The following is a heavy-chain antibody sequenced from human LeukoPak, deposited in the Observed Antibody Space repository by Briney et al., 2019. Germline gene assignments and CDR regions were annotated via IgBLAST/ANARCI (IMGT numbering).Heavy chain of an antibody. Sequence: GGSLRLSCAASGFTFSVYYMSWIRQAPGRGLEWLSYISPSGSTIYEADSMKGRFTISRDNARNSLFLQMNSLRAEDTAVYYCAREKKRGYSGYDYWGQGTLVTVSS. CDR2: ISPSGSTI. J-gene: IGHJ4*02. D-gene: IGHD5-12*01. CDR3: AREKKRGYSGYDY. V-gene: IGHV3-11*01. CDR1: GFTFSVYY.